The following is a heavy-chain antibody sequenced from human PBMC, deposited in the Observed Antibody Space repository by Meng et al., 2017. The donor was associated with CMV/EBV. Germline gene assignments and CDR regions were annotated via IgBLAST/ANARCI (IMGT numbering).Heavy chain of an antibody. V-gene: IGHV3-21*01. CDR2: ISSSSSYI. J-gene: IGHJ6*02. CDR3: ARDRIAARIYYGMDV. Sequence: GGSLRLSCAASGFTFSSYSMNWVRQAPGKGLEWVSSISSSSSYIYYADSVKGRFIISRDNAKNSLYLQMNSLRAEDTAVYYCARDRIAARIYYGMDVWGQGTTVTVSS. D-gene: IGHD6-6*01. CDR1: GFTFSSYS.